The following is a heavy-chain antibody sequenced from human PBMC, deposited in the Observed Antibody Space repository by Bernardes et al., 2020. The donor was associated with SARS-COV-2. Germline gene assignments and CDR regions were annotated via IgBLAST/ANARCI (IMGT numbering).Heavy chain of an antibody. J-gene: IGHJ4*02. CDR2: INPNSGGT. D-gene: IGHD3-3*01. CDR1: GYTFTGYY. V-gene: IGHV1-2*02. CDR3: ARDGGYDFWSGYYWYYFDY. Sequence: ASVKVSCKASGYTFTGYYMHWVRQAPGQGLEWMGWINPNSGGTNYAQKFQGRVTMTRDTSISTAYMELSRLRSDDTAVYYCARDGGYDFWSGYYWYYFDYWGQGTLVTVSS.